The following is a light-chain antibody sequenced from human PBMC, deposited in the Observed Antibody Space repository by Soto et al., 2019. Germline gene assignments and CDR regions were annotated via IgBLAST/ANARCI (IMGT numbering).Light chain of an antibody. Sequence: QSVLTQPASVSGSPGQSITISCTGTSSDVGAYNYVSWFQQHPGKAPTLIISEVSNRPSGVSNRFSGSKSGNAASLTISGLQAEDEADYFCFSFTTHWTHVFGTGTKVTVL. J-gene: IGLJ1*01. V-gene: IGLV2-14*01. CDR1: SSDVGAYNY. CDR2: EVS. CDR3: FSFTTHWTHV.